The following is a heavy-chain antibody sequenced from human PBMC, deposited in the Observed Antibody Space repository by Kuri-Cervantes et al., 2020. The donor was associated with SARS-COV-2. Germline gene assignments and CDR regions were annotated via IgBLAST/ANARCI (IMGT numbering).Heavy chain of an antibody. CDR3: ARYFYYDSSGYYNAFDI. J-gene: IGHJ3*02. V-gene: IGHV4-34*09. Sequence: SCAVYGGSFSGYYWSWIRQPPGKRLEWIGEINHSGSTNYNPSLKSRVTISVDTSKNQFSLKLSSVTAADTAVYYCARYFYYDSSGYYNAFDIWGQGTMVTVSS. D-gene: IGHD3-22*01. CDR2: INHSGST. CDR1: GGSFSGYY.